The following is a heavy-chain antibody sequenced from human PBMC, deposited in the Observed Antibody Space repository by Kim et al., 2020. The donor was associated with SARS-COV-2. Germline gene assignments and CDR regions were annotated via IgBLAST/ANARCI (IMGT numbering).Heavy chain of an antibody. J-gene: IGHJ4*01. D-gene: IGHD3-3*01. CDR2: IIPIFGTA. V-gene: IGHV1-69*13. CDR3: ARSHRRPLEYYDFWSGYYFDY. CDR1: GDTFSSYA. Sequence: SVKVSCKASGDTFSSYAISWVRQAPGQGLEWMGGIIPIFGTANYAQKFQGRVTITADESTSTAYMELSSLRSEDTAVYYCARSHRRPLEYYDFWSGYYFDYWGHGTLVTVSS.